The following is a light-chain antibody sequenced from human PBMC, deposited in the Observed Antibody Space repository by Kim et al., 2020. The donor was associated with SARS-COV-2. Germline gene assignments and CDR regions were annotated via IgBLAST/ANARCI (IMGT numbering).Light chain of an antibody. Sequence: VYPEQTANITCSGDKLGDKFSCWYQQKARQSPVLVIDQDNKRPSGIPERFAGSNSGNTATLTISGTQAMDEADYYCQAWDTSTAVFGTGTKVTVL. CDR1: KLGDKF. CDR2: QDN. V-gene: IGLV3-1*01. CDR3: QAWDTSTAV. J-gene: IGLJ1*01.